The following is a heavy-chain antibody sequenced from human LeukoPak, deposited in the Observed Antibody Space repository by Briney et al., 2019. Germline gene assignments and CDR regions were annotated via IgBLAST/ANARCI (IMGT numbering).Heavy chain of an antibody. CDR3: ARGDRYSGSYLRSCYMDV. D-gene: IGHD1-26*01. V-gene: IGHV4-34*01. CDR2: INHSGST. CDR1: GGSFSGYY. J-gene: IGHJ6*03. Sequence: KPSETLSLTCAVYGGSFSGYYWSWIRQPPGKGLEWIGEINHSGSTNYNPSLKSRVTISVDTSKNQFSLKLSSVTAADTAVYYCARGDRYSGSYLRSCYMDVWGKGTTVTVSS.